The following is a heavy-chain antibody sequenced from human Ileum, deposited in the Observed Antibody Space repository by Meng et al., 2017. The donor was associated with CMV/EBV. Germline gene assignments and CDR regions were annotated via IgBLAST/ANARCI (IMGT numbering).Heavy chain of an antibody. CDR3: TSHDFSTTHGHDY. Sequence: SGFTFSDSTIHWVRQASGKGLEWVGRIKSKANNYATVYAESLKGRFTISRDDSKNTAYLQMNSPKTEDTAVYYCTSHDFSTTHGHDYWGQGTLVTVSS. CDR1: GFTFSDST. CDR2: IKSKANNYAT. V-gene: IGHV3-73*01. J-gene: IGHJ4*02. D-gene: IGHD3/OR15-3a*01.